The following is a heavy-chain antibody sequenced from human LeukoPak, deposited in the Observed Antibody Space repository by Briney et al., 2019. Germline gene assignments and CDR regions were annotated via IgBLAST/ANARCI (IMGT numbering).Heavy chain of an antibody. Sequence: GGSLRLSCAASGFTFSSYAMSWVRQAPGKGLEWVSAISGSGGSTYYADSVKGRFTISRDNSKNTLYLQMNSLRAEDTAVCYCAKDPHSSGWYPHGYWGQGTLVTVSS. CDR2: ISGSGGST. V-gene: IGHV3-23*01. J-gene: IGHJ4*02. CDR1: GFTFSSYA. CDR3: AKDPHSSGWYPHGY. D-gene: IGHD6-19*01.